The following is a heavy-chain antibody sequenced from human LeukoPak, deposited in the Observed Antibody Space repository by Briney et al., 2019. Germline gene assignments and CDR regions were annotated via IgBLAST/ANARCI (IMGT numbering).Heavy chain of an antibody. CDR3: AGGPGFLIDC. J-gene: IGHJ4*02. CDR1: GFTLSSYS. Sequence: GGSLRLSCAASGFTLSSYSMNWVRQAPGKALEWVASIDSSGGYIYYADSVKGRFTISRDNAKNSLYLQMNSLRVEDTAVYYCAGGPGFLIDCWGQGTLVTVSS. CDR2: IDSSGGYI. D-gene: IGHD3-3*01. V-gene: IGHV3-21*01.